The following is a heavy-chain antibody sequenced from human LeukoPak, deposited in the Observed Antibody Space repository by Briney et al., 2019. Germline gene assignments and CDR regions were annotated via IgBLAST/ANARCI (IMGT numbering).Heavy chain of an antibody. CDR2: ISYDGNNK. V-gene: IGHV3-30*18. Sequence: GRSLRLSCAASGFTFSSYGMHWVRQAPGKGLEWVAVISYDGNNKYYADSVKGRFTISRDNSKNTLYLQMNSLRAEDTAVYYCAKGPYYDILTGYFDYWGQGTLVTVSS. CDR1: GFTFSSYG. CDR3: AKGPYYDILTGYFDY. J-gene: IGHJ4*02. D-gene: IGHD3-9*01.